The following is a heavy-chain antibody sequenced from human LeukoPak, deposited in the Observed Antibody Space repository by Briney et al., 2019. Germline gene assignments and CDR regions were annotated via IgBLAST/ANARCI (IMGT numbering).Heavy chain of an antibody. CDR1: GGSISSGDYY. J-gene: IGHJ4*02. CDR2: IYYSGST. V-gene: IGHV4-30-4*01. Sequence: PSETLSLTCTVSGGSISSGDYYWSWIRQPPGKGLEWIGYIYYSGSTYYNPSLKSRVTISVDTSKNQFSLKLSSVTAADTAVYYCAREGGSGSWAFDYWGQETLVTVSS. D-gene: IGHD3-10*01. CDR3: AREGGSGSWAFDY.